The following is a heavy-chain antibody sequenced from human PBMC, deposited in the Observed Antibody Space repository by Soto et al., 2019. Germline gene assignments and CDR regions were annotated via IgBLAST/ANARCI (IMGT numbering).Heavy chain of an antibody. Sequence: SVKVSCKASGGTFSSYAISWVRQAPGQGLEWMGGIIPIFGTANYAQKFQGRVTITADESTSTAYMELSSLRSEDTAVYYCARGPAMDIVVVPAASWFDPWGQGTLVTVSS. CDR2: IIPIFGTA. D-gene: IGHD2-2*03. CDR1: GGTFSSYA. J-gene: IGHJ5*02. V-gene: IGHV1-69*13. CDR3: ARGPAMDIVVVPAASWFDP.